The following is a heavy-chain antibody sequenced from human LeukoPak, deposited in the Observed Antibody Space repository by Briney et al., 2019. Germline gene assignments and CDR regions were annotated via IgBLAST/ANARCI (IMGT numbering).Heavy chain of an antibody. V-gene: IGHV1-18*01. Sequence: GASVKVSCKASGYTFTSYDISWVRQAPGQGLEWMGWIRVYNGNTEYAQKLQGRVTMTTDTSTNTAYMELRSLRSDDTAVYYCARGAGSHYWYFDLWGRGTLVTVSS. D-gene: IGHD1-1*01. J-gene: IGHJ2*01. CDR3: ARGAGSHYWYFDL. CDR2: IRVYNGNT. CDR1: GYTFTSYD.